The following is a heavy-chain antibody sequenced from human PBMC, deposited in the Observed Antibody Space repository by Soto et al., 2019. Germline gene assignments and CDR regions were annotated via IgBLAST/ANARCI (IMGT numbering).Heavy chain of an antibody. CDR1: GFTFSSYT. Sequence: EVQLLESGGGLVQPGGSLRLSCAASGFTFSSYTMSWVRQGPGKGLEWVSGISSSGGSTVYADSVKGRFTISRDNFKNTLYLQMNRLRAEDTAVYYWAKGWGDYWGQGTPVTVSS. V-gene: IGHV3-23*01. CDR2: ISSSGGST. CDR3: AKGWGDY. J-gene: IGHJ4*02. D-gene: IGHD7-27*01.